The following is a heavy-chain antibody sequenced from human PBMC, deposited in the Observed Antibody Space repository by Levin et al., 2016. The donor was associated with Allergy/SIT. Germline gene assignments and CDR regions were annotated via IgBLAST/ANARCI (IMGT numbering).Heavy chain of an antibody. CDR3: ARDDSGYHFDY. V-gene: IGHV3-66*01. CDR2: IYSGGST. D-gene: IGHD6-25*01. J-gene: IGHJ4*02. Sequence: WIRQPPGKGLEWVSVIYSGGSTYYSDSVKGRFTISRDNSKNTLYLQMNSLRGEDTAVYYCARDDSGYHFDYWGQGTLVTVSS.